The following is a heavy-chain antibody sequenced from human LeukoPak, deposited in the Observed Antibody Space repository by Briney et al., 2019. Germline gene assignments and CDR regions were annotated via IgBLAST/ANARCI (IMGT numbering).Heavy chain of an antibody. Sequence: SQTLSLTCAISGDSVSSISVAWNWIRQSPSRGLEWLGRTYYRSRWYYEYAVSVKSRINISPDTSKNQFSLQLTSVTPEDTAVYYCSLARSEYHYGMDVWGQGTTVTVSS. CDR2: TYYRSRWYY. V-gene: IGHV6-1*01. CDR1: GDSVSSISVA. CDR3: SLARSEYHYGMDV. J-gene: IGHJ6*02.